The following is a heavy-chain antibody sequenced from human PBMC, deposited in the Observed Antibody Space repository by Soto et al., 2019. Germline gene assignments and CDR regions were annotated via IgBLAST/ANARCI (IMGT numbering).Heavy chain of an antibody. V-gene: IGHV3-11*01. D-gene: IGHD3-10*01. CDR1: GFTFSDYY. CDR2: ISSSGSTI. CDR3: ASYVLPWFGEFPAPNAFDI. J-gene: IGHJ3*02. Sequence: GGSLRLSCAASGFTFSDYYMSWIRQAPGKGLEWVSYISSSGSTIYYADSVKGRFTISRDNAKNSLYLQMNSLRAEDTAVYYCASYVLPWFGEFPAPNAFDIWGQGTMVTVSS.